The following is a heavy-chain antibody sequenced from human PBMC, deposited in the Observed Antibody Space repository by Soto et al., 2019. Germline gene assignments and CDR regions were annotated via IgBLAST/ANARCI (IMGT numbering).Heavy chain of an antibody. CDR1: CGSISIGGYY. CDR2: IYYSGST. D-gene: IGHD2-15*01. CDR3: ARDHKLSCSGGSCYLHYYYYGMDV. J-gene: IGHJ6*02. V-gene: IGHV4-31*03. Sequence: LSLTFTVSCGSISIGGYYLSWIRHHPGKVLEWIGYIYYSGSTYYNPSLKSRVTISVDTSKNQFSLKLSSVTAADTAVYYCARDHKLSCSGGSCYLHYYYYGMDVWGQGTTVTVSS.